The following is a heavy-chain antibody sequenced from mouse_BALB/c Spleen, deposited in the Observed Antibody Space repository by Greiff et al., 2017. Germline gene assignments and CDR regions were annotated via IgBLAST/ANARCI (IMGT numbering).Heavy chain of an antibody. CDR2: ISYDGSN. D-gene: IGHD4-1*01. CDR1: GYSITSCYY. Sequence: EVQLQESGPGLAKPSQSLSLTCSVTGYSITSCYYWNWIRQFPGNKLEWMGYISYDGSNNYNPSLKNRISVTRDTSKNQLFLKLNSVTTEDTATYYCARGMGPSYFDYWGQGTTLTVSS. CDR3: ARGMGPSYFDY. J-gene: IGHJ2*01. V-gene: IGHV3-6*02.